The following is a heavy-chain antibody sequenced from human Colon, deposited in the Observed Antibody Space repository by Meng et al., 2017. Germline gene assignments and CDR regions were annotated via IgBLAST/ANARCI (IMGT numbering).Heavy chain of an antibody. J-gene: IGHJ3*01. D-gene: IGHD3-22*01. CDR2: ISWTVDSK. CDR3: AKLSYYHDSRSGFDV. CDR1: GFSIHDNA. Sequence: SLKISCAASGFSIHDNAMHWVRQAPGKGLEWVSGISWTVDSKAYADAVKGRFTISRDNANNSLYLQINSLSADDTALYYCAKLSYYHDSRSGFDVWGQGTRVTVSS. V-gene: IGHV3-9*01.